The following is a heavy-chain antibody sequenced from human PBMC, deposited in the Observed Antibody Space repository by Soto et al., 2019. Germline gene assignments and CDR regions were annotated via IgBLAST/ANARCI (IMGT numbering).Heavy chain of an antibody. Sequence: SETLSLTCAVYGGYFRCYDWSWIRQQPGKGLEWIGYIYYSGTTSYNPSLNSRVTMSVDTSKNQFSLKVNSVTAADTAVYYCARESYYGSGATVVAYWGQGTLVTVSS. V-gene: IGHV4-59*01. CDR3: ARESYYGSGATVVAY. CDR1: GGYFRCYD. J-gene: IGHJ4*02. D-gene: IGHD3-10*01. CDR2: IYYSGTT.